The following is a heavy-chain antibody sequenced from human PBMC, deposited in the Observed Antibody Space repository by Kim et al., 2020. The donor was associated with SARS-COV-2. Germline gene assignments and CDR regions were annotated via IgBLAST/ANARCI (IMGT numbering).Heavy chain of an antibody. CDR2: ISYDESYK. J-gene: IGHJ4*02. V-gene: IGHV3-30*04. CDR1: GFTFSGYA. CDR3: ARDWGYDY. D-gene: IGHD7-27*01. Sequence: GGSLRLSCTASGFTFSGYAMHWVRQAPGKGLEWVAVISYDESYKYYLDSVKGRFTISRDNSKNTLYLQMNSLRAEDTAMYYCARDWGYDYWGQGTRVTVSS.